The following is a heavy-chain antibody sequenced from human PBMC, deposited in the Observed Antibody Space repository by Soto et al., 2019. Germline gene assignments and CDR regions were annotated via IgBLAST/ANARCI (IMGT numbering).Heavy chain of an antibody. V-gene: IGHV1-18*04. J-gene: IGHJ4*02. Sequence: ASVKVSCKASGYTFTNYCISWVRQAPGQGLEWMGWISGYNGNTDYAQKLQDRVTMTTDTATTTAYMELRSLRSDDTAVYYCARDNGDSSGSLVDYWGQGTLVTVSS. CDR3: ARDNGDSSGSLVDY. D-gene: IGHD3-22*01. CDR2: ISGYNGNT. CDR1: GYTFTNYC.